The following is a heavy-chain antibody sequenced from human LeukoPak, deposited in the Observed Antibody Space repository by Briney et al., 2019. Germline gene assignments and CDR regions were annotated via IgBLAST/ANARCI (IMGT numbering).Heavy chain of an antibody. D-gene: IGHD6-13*01. J-gene: IGHJ5*02. V-gene: IGHV3-21*06. CDR2: ISSGGSYI. CDR1: GFSFSLHS. CDR3: ERGCSGIAASDSFDL. Sequence: GGSLRLSCAATGFSFSLHSMNWDRQAPGKGLEWVSSISSGGSYIYYADSVKGRFTISRDTAKNSLFLQMDSLRAEDTAVYYCERGCSGIAASDSFDLWGQRTLVTVSS.